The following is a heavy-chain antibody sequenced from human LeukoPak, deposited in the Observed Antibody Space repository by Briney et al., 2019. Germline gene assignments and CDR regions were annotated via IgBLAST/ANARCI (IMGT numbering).Heavy chain of an antibody. CDR1: GFTFSSYW. Sequence: PGGSLRLSCAASGFTFSSYWMHWVRQAPGKGLVWVSHINVDGSSTSYADSVKGRFTISRDNAKNTLYLQMNSLRVEDAAVYYCSKDLTSDFGGDLDPWGQGTLVTVSS. CDR2: INVDGSST. V-gene: IGHV3-74*01. D-gene: IGHD3-10*01. CDR3: SKDLTSDFGGDLDP. J-gene: IGHJ5*02.